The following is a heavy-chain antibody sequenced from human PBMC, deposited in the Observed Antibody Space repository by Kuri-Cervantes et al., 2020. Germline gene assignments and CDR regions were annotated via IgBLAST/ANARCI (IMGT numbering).Heavy chain of an antibody. V-gene: IGHV4-59*12. CDR3: ARVPASCSGGSCTNWFDP. D-gene: IGHD2-15*01. CDR2: IYHSGST. CDR1: GDSISTYY. J-gene: IGHJ5*02. Sequence: SETLSLTCTVSGDSISTYYWSWIRQPPGEGLEWIANIYHSGSTYYNPSLKSRVTMSVDTSKNQFSLKLSSVTAADTAVYYCARVPASCSGGSCTNWFDPWGQGTLVTVSS.